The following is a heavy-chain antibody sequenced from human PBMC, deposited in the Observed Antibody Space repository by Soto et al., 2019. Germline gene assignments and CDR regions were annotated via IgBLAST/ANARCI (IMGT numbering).Heavy chain of an antibody. V-gene: IGHV3-21*01. CDR2: ISTTSTYI. D-gene: IGHD3-10*02. Sequence: EVQLVGSGGGLVKPGGSLRLSCAASGFTFSGDAMNWVRQSPGKGLEWVSSISTTSTYIYYADSVKGRFTISRDNANNSLHLQMNDLRAEDTAVYYCARDYVMDVWGQGTTVTVSS. J-gene: IGHJ6*02. CDR1: GFTFSGDA. CDR3: ARDYVMDV.